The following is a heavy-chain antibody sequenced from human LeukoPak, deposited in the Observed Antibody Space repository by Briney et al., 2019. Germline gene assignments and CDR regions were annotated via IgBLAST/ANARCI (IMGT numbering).Heavy chain of an antibody. Sequence: ASVKVSCKASGYSFTGYYMHWVRQAPGQGLEWMGWINPNSGGTSYAQKFQGRVTMTRDASVSTAYMELSRLRSDDTAVYYCARMSDILTGHYPQWFDPWGQGTLVTVSS. CDR1: GYSFTGYY. CDR2: INPNSGGT. J-gene: IGHJ5*02. V-gene: IGHV1-2*02. CDR3: ARMSDILTGHYPQWFDP. D-gene: IGHD3-9*01.